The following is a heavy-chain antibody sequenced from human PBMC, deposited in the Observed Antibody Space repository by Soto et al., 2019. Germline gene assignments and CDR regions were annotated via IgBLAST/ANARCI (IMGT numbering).Heavy chain of an antibody. CDR1: GGSISSGGYY. CDR2: IYYSGST. Sequence: QVQLQESGPGLVKPSQTLSLTCTVSGGSISSGGYYWSWIRQHPGKGLEWIGYIYYSGSTYYKPSLKSRVTQTVDTSKNQFSLKLSAVTAADTAVYYWARERGSDSDYWGQGTLVTVSS. J-gene: IGHJ4*02. CDR3: ARERGSDSDY. D-gene: IGHD6-19*01. V-gene: IGHV4-31*03.